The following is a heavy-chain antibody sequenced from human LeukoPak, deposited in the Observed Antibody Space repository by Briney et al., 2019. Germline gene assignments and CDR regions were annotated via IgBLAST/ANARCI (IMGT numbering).Heavy chain of an antibody. CDR1: GFTLSNYW. CDR3: ATYSGSSSMDF. Sequence: GGSLRLSCEASGFTLSNYWMSWVRRAPGKGLEWVANIKEDGSAKYYVDSVKGRFTISRDNAKSSLYLQMNSLRAEDTSVYYCATYSGSSSMDFWGQGTLVTVSS. CDR2: IKEDGSAK. D-gene: IGHD1-26*01. J-gene: IGHJ4*02. V-gene: IGHV3-7*01.